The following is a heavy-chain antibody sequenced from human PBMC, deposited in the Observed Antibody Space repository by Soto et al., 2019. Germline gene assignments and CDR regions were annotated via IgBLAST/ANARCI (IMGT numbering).Heavy chain of an antibody. CDR3: ARLYGLDAFDI. J-gene: IGHJ3*02. CDR2: IYYSGST. Sequence: QVQLQESGPGLVKPSETLSLTCTVSGGSISSYYWSWIRQPPGKGLEWIGYIYYSGSTNYNPSLMSRGTITVDTSKNHFSLKLSSVTAADTAVYYCARLYGLDAFDIWGQGTMVTVSS. D-gene: IGHD3-16*02. V-gene: IGHV4-59*08. CDR1: GGSISSYY.